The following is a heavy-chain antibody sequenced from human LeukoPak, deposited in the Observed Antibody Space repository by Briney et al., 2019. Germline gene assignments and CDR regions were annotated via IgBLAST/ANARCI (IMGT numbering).Heavy chain of an antibody. CDR3: ARRGLDSYYDILTGYYSPYFYYGMDV. CDR1: GYTFTSYG. D-gene: IGHD3-9*01. J-gene: IGHJ6*02. Sequence: ASVKVSCKASGYTFTSYGISWVRQAPGQGLEWMGWISAYNGNTNYAQKLQGRVTMTTDTSTSTAYMELRSLRSGDTAVYYCARRGLDSYYDILTGYYSPYFYYGMDVWGQGTTVTVSS. V-gene: IGHV1-18*01. CDR2: ISAYNGNT.